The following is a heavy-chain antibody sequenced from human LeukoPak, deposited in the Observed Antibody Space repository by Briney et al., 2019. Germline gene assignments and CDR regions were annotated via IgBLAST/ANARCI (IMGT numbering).Heavy chain of an antibody. CDR1: GFTFSTSA. V-gene: IGHV3-7*03. CDR2: IKQDGSEK. Sequence: PGGSLRLSCAGSGFTFSTSAMYWVRQAPGKGLEWVANIKQDGSEKYYVDSVKGRFTISRDNAKNSLYLQMNSLRAEDTALYHCARNNGMDVWGQGTTVIVSS. J-gene: IGHJ6*02. CDR3: ARNNGMDV.